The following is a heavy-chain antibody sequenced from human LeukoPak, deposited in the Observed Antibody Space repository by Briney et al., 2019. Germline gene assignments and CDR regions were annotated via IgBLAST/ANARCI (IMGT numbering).Heavy chain of an antibody. Sequence: GRSLRLSCAASGFTFDNYAMHWVRQAPGKGLEWVSGISWNSGTIGYADSVRGRFTISRDNAKNSLYLQMNSLRPEDVALYFCAKRISVAVPDAFDAWGQGTMVTVSS. CDR2: ISWNSGTI. J-gene: IGHJ3*01. D-gene: IGHD6-19*01. V-gene: IGHV3-9*03. CDR1: GFTFDNYA. CDR3: AKRISVAVPDAFDA.